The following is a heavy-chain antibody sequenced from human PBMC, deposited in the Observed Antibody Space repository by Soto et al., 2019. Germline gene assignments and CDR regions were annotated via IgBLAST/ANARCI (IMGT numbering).Heavy chain of an antibody. CDR1: GGSISSGGYY. V-gene: IGHV4-31*11. D-gene: IGHD6-13*01. CDR3: ARDSSRGFDY. Sequence: SETLSLTCAVSGGSISSGGYYWSWIRQHPGKGLERIGYIYYSGSTYYNPSLKSRVTISVDTSKNQFSLKLSSVTAADTAVYYCARDSSRGFDYWGQGTLVT. J-gene: IGHJ4*01. CDR2: IYYSGST.